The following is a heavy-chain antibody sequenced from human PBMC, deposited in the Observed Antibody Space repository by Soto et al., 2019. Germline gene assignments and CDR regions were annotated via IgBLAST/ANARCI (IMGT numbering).Heavy chain of an antibody. CDR1: GYSFSRYW. CDR3: ALRFYYDSSGYYYGPGLYYFDY. Sequence: GGALKNSCQGSGYSFSRYWIGLVRQMPGKGLEWMGIIYPGDSDTRYSPSFQGQVTISADKSISTAYLQWSSLKASDTAMYYCALRFYYDSSGYYYGPGLYYFDYWGQGTLVTVSS. D-gene: IGHD3-22*01. V-gene: IGHV5-51*01. J-gene: IGHJ4*02. CDR2: IYPGDSDT.